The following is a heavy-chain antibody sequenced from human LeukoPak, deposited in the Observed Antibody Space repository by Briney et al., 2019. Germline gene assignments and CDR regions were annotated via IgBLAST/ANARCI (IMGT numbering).Heavy chain of an antibody. V-gene: IGHV3-30-3*01. J-gene: IGHJ4*02. CDR1: GFTFPIYA. Sequence: SGGSLRLSCAASGFTFPIYAIHWVRQAPGKGLEWVAVISYDGSNKYYADSVKGRFTISRDNSKNTLYLQMNSLRAEDTAVYYCAREAAVSGPSYFDFWGQGTLVTVSS. CDR3: AREAAVSGPSYFDF. D-gene: IGHD6-19*01. CDR2: ISYDGSNK.